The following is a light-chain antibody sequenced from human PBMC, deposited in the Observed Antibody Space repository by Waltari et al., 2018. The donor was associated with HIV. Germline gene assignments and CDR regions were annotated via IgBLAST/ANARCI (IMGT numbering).Light chain of an antibody. CDR2: EVN. Sequence: QPALTQPPSASGSPGPSVTISCPGTSRDLGTYTYVSWYQQHPGRSPNLLIYEVNKRPSGVPDRFSGSKSANTASLTVSGLQVADEADYYCSSYAGNNNYVFGTGTRVTVL. J-gene: IGLJ1*01. V-gene: IGLV2-8*01. CDR3: SSYAGNNNYV. CDR1: SRDLGTYTY.